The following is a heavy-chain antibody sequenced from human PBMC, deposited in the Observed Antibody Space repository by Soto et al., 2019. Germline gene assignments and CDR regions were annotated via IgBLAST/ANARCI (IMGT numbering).Heavy chain of an antibody. Sequence: EVQLLESGGGLVQPEGSLRLSCAASGFTFSSYAMSWVRQAPGKGLEWVSGISGGGGTTYYADSVKGRFTVSRDNSKNTVDLEVDSLRGQETAVYYCTKDQALAGNISGYFPVWGQGTLVTVSS. CDR1: GFTFSSYA. J-gene: IGHJ1*01. D-gene: IGHD6-19*01. CDR3: TKDQALAGNISGYFPV. CDR2: ISGGGGTT. V-gene: IGHV3-23*01.